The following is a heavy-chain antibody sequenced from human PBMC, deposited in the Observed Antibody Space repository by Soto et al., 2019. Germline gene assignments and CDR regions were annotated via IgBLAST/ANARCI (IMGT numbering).Heavy chain of an antibody. Sequence: GESLKISCKGSGYSFTSYWIGWVRQMPGKGLEWMGIIYPGDSDTRYSPSFQGQVTISADKSISTAYLQWSSLKASDTAMYYCARRSRYCSSTSCYWFDPWGQGTLVTVSS. CDR2: IYPGDSDT. J-gene: IGHJ5*02. CDR3: ARRSRYCSSTSCYWFDP. CDR1: GYSFTSYW. V-gene: IGHV5-51*01. D-gene: IGHD2-2*01.